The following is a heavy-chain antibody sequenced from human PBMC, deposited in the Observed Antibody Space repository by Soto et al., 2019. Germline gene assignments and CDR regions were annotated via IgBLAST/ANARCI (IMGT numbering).Heavy chain of an antibody. CDR1: GYTFTSYD. Sequence: QVQLVQSGAEVKKPGASVKVSCKASGYTFTSYDINWVRQATGQGLEWMGWMNPNSGNTGYAQKFQGRVTMTRNTSISTAYMELSSLSSEETAVYYCATQGPTVTAQYNWFDPWGQGTLVTVSS. CDR2: MNPNSGNT. J-gene: IGHJ5*02. V-gene: IGHV1-8*01. D-gene: IGHD4-17*01. CDR3: ATQGPTVTAQYNWFDP.